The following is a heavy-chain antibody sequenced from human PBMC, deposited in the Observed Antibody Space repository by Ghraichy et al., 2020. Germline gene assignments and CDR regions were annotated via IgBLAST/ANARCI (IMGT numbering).Heavy chain of an antibody. CDR2: ISYDGSNK. D-gene: IGHD3-22*01. CDR3: ASTYYYDSSGLLY. CDR1: GFTFSSYA. V-gene: IGHV3-30*04. J-gene: IGHJ4*02. Sequence: GRSLRLSCAASGFTFSSYAMHWVRQAPGKGLEWVAVISYDGSNKYYADSVKGRFTISRDNSKNTLYLQMNSLRAEDTAVYYCASTYYYDSSGLLYWGQGTLVTVSS.